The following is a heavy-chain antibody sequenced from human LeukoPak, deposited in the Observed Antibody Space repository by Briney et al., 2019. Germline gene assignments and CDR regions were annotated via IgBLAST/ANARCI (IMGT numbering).Heavy chain of an antibody. J-gene: IGHJ5*02. CDR2: INHSGST. D-gene: IGHD3-10*01. CDR1: GGSFSGYY. CDR3: AREGYYGSGSYQAYNWFDP. V-gene: IGHV4-34*01. Sequence: PSETLSLTCAVYGGSFSGYYWSWIRQPPGKGLEWIGEINHSGSTNYNPSLKSRVTISVDTSKNQFSLKLSSVTAADTAVYYCAREGYYGSGSYQAYNWFDPWGRGTLVTVSS.